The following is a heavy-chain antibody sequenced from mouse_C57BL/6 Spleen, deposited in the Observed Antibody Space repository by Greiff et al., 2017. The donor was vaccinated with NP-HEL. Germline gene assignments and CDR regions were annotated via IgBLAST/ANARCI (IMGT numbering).Heavy chain of an antibody. J-gene: IGHJ3*01. CDR3: ASPTVVATAWFAY. CDR2: INPGDGNT. CDR1: GYAFTGSW. V-gene: IGHV1-82*01. D-gene: IGHD1-1*01. Sequence: VQLQQSGPELVKPGASVKISCKASGYAFTGSWMNWVKQRHGRGLGWIGGINPGDGNTTYNGRFKGKATLTQDKSSSTAYMQLSSLTSEDSAVYFCASPTVVATAWFAYWGQGTLVTVSA.